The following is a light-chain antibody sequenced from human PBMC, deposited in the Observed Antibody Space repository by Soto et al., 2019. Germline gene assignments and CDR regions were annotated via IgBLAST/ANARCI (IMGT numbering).Light chain of an antibody. J-gene: IGKJ4*02. Sequence: EIALTQSPGTLSSSPGEGATLSCRASQSVSSSYLAWCQQKPNQAPRLLIYGASSRATGIPDRFSGSGSGTDCTHTISRMEPEDFVVYYCQQYGSSPLTFGGGTKVEIK. CDR3: QQYGSSPLT. CDR1: QSVSSSY. CDR2: GAS. V-gene: IGKV3-20*01.